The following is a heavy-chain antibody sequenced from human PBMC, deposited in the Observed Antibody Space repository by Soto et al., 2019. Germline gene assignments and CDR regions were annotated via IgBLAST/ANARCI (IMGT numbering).Heavy chain of an antibody. CDR2: IRSKAYGGTT. V-gene: IGHV3-49*05. J-gene: IGHJ4*02. Sequence: EVQLVESGGGLVKPGRSLRLSCTASGFTFGDYAMSWFRQAPGKGLEWVGFIRSKAYGGTTEYAASVKGRFTISRDDSKSIAYLQMNSLKTEDTAVYYCTRGDTAMVTGYYFDYWGQGTLVTVSS. CDR3: TRGDTAMVTGYYFDY. D-gene: IGHD5-18*01. CDR1: GFTFGDYA.